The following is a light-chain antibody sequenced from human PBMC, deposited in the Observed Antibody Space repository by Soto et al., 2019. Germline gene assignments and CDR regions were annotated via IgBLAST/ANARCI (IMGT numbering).Light chain of an antibody. Sequence: QSALTQPPSASGSPGQSVTISCTGTSSDVGGYNYVSWFQQHPGKAPKLIIHEVNQRPSGVPDRFSGSKSGNTASLTVSGLQAEHEGTYYCSSYGGYNNVAFASRSKVTVL. CDR3: SSYGGYNNVA. J-gene: IGLJ1*01. V-gene: IGLV2-8*01. CDR1: SSDVGGYNY. CDR2: EVN.